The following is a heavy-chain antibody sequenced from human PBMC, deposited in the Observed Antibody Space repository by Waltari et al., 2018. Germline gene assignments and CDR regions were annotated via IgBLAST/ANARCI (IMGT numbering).Heavy chain of an antibody. CDR2: IIPIFGTA. D-gene: IGHD5-12*01. V-gene: IGHV1-69*05. J-gene: IGHJ6*03. Sequence: QVQLVQSGAEVKKPGSSGKVSCKASGGTFSSNAISLVRQAHDQRLVWMGGIIPIFGTANYTQKFQGRVTITTDESTSTAYMELSSLRSEDTAVYYCARGSVDIVATHYYYMDVWGKGTTVTVSS. CDR1: GGTFSSNA. CDR3: ARGSVDIVATHYYYMDV.